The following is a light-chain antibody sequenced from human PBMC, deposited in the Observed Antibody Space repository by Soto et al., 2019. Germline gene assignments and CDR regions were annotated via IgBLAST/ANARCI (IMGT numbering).Light chain of an antibody. CDR3: AACGANRDLL. V-gene: IGLV1-44*01. CDR1: YSNIGRYP. Sequence: QSVLIQPPSASGTPGQTVTISCSGDYSNIGRYPVNWYQQVPGMAPRLLIYVDNQRPSGVPARFSASRSGASASLAISGLQSADEADYYCAACGANRDLLFGGGTQLTVL. CDR2: VDN. J-gene: IGLJ7*01.